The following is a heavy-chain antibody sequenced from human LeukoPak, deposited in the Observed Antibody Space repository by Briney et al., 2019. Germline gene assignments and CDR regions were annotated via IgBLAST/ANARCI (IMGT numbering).Heavy chain of an antibody. CDR2: ISSNGGST. J-gene: IGHJ5*02. V-gene: IGHV3-64*02. D-gene: IGHD1-26*01. Sequence: PGGSLRLSCAASGFTFSSYAMHWVRQAPGKGLGYVAAISSNGGSTYYAGSVKGRFTISRDNSKNTLYLQMGSLRADNMAVYYCAREISPGNWFDPWGQGTLVTVSS. CDR3: AREISPGNWFDP. CDR1: GFTFSSYA.